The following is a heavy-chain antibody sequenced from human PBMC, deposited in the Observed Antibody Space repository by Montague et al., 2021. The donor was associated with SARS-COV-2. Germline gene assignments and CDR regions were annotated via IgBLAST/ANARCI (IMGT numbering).Heavy chain of an antibody. V-gene: IGHV4-4*02. CDR2: IYYTGNT. CDR3: ARGGTYHYGMDV. D-gene: IGHD3-16*01. J-gene: IGHJ6*02. CDR1: DGSISSPNW. Sequence: SETLSLTCAVSDGSISSPNWWNWVRQPPGKGLEWIGEIYYTGNTNYNPSLMSRVTIFIDKFKNHFSLQLSSVTAADTAVYYCARGGTYHYGMDVWGQGTTVAVSS.